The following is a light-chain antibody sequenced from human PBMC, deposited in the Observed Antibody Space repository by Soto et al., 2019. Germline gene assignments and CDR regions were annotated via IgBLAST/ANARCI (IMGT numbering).Light chain of an antibody. V-gene: IGKV3-20*01. CDR1: QSVSSY. CDR3: QQYGSSPPYT. CDR2: DAS. Sequence: EIVLTQSPATLSLSPGERATLSCRASQSVSSYLAWYQRKPGQAPRLLIYDASNRATGIPARFSGSGSGTXXXLTISRLEPEDFAVYYCQQYGSSPPYTFGQGTKVDIK. J-gene: IGKJ2*01.